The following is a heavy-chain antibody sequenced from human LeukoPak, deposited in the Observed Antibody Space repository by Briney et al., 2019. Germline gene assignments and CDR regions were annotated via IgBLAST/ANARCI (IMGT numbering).Heavy chain of an antibody. CDR2: INHSGST. CDR3: ARGRGDCSSTSCYDFDY. D-gene: IGHD2-2*01. CDR1: GGSFSGYY. J-gene: IGHJ4*02. Sequence: SETLSLTCAVYGGSFSGYYWSWIRQPPGKGLEWIGEINHSGSTNYNPSLKSRVTISVDTSQNQFSLKLSSVTAADTAVYYCARGRGDCSSTSCYDFDYWGQGTLVTVSS. V-gene: IGHV4-34*01.